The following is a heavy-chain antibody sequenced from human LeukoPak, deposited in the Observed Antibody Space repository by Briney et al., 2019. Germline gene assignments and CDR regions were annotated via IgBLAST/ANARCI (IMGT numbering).Heavy chain of an antibody. CDR2: ISSSGSTI. J-gene: IGHJ6*03. D-gene: IGHD4-11*01. CDR1: GFTFSDYY. Sequence: GGSLRLSCAASGFTFSDYYMSWLRQAPGKGLEWVSYISSSGSTIYYADSVEGRFTISRDNAKNSLYLQMNRLRAEDTAVYYCARVVTIEAYYYCYMGVWGKGTTVTVSS. V-gene: IGHV3-11*04. CDR3: ARVVTIEAYYYCYMGV.